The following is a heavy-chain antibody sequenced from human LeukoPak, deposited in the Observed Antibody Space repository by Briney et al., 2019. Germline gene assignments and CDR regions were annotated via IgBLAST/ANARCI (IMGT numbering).Heavy chain of an antibody. Sequence: GASAKVSCKASGGTFSSYAISWVRQAPGQGLEWMGGIIPIFGTANYAQKFQGRVTITADESTSTAYMELSSLRSEDTAVHYCHVNLPDDAFDIWGQGTMVTVSS. CDR3: HVNLPDDAFDI. V-gene: IGHV1-69*13. CDR1: GGTFSSYA. CDR2: IIPIFGTA. D-gene: IGHD1-14*01. J-gene: IGHJ3*02.